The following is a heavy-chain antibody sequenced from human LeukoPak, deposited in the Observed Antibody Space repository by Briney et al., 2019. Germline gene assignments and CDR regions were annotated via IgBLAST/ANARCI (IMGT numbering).Heavy chain of an antibody. V-gene: IGHV4-31*11. CDR3: ARHGEYHPPRPNYFDY. CDR2: IYYSGST. D-gene: IGHD2-2*01. Sequence: SETLSLTCAVYGGSFSGYYWSWIRQHPGKGLEWIGYIYYSGSTYYNPSLKSRVTISVDTSKNQFSLKLSSVTAADTAVYYCARHGEYHPPRPNYFDYWGQGTLVTVSS. J-gene: IGHJ4*02. CDR1: GGSFSGYY.